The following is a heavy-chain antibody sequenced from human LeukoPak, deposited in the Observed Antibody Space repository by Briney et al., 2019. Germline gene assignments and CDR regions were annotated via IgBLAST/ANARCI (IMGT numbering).Heavy chain of an antibody. V-gene: IGHV5-51*01. CDR2: IYPGDSDT. D-gene: IGHD2-2*01. Sequence: GESLKISCKGSGYSFTSYWIGWVRQMPGKGQEWMGIIYPGDSDTRYSPSFQGQVTISADKSISTAYLQWSSLKASDTAMYYCARQAVPAAIWFDPWGQGTLVTVSS. J-gene: IGHJ5*02. CDR1: GYSFTSYW. CDR3: ARQAVPAAIWFDP.